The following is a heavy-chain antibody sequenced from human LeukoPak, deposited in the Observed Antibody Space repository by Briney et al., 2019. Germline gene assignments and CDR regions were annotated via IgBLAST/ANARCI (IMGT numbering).Heavy chain of an antibody. CDR1: GGSISSSSYY. CDR3: ARDQYYYDSSGYYFFDY. V-gene: IGHV4-39*07. Sequence: PSETLSLTCTVSGGSISSSSYYWGWIRQPPGKGLEWIGSIYYSGSTYYNPSLKSRVTISVDTSKNQFSLKLSSVTAADTAVYYCARDQYYYDSSGYYFFDYWGQGTLVTVSS. CDR2: IYYSGST. J-gene: IGHJ4*02. D-gene: IGHD3-22*01.